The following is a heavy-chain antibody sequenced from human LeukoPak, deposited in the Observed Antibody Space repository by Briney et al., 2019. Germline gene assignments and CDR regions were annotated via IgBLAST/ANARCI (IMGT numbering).Heavy chain of an antibody. CDR3: AKESGDDSSGYYEVFDY. Sequence: GGSLRLSCTASGFTFTSYAMSWVRQAPGKGLEGASVIGTGGSTNHADSVKGRFTISRDNSKNTLYLQMNSLRAEDTAVYYCAKESGDDSSGYYEVFDYWGQGTLVTVSS. D-gene: IGHD3-22*01. CDR2: IGTGGST. J-gene: IGHJ4*02. CDR1: GFTFTSYA. V-gene: IGHV3-23*01.